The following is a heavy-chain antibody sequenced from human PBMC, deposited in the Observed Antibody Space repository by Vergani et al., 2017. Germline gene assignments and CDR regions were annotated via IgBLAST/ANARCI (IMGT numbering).Heavy chain of an antibody. CDR1: GFSFTGYA. Sequence: EVQLLESGGGLVQPGGSLRLSCEASGFSFTGYAMRWVRQAPGKGLEWVSAIGTAGDTYYPGSVKGRFTISRENAKNSLYLQMNGLRAGDTAVYYCARRDSSSPALDYWGQGTLVTVSS. D-gene: IGHD6-6*01. CDR3: ARRDSSSPALDY. J-gene: IGHJ4*02. CDR2: IGTAGDT. V-gene: IGHV3-13*01.